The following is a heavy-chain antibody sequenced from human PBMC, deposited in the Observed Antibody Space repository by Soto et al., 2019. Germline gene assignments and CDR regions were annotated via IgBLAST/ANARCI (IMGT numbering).Heavy chain of an antibody. D-gene: IGHD6-13*01. V-gene: IGHV3-30-3*01. CDR1: GFTFSSYA. J-gene: IGHJ4*02. CDR2: ISYDGSNK. CDR3: ARDLYSSNAFDY. Sequence: QVQLVESGGGVVQPGRSLRLSCAASGFTFSSYAMHWVRQAPGKGLEWVAFISYDGSNKYFADSVRGRLTISRDNSKNPLFLQMNGLRAEDTAVYYCARDLYSSNAFDYWGQGTLVTVSS.